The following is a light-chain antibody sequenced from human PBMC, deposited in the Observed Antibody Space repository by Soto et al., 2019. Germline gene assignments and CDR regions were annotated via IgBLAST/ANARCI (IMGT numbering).Light chain of an antibody. V-gene: IGKV1-6*01. CDR1: QGIRND. CDR3: LQDYNYPWT. Sequence: AIQMTQSPSSLSASVGDRVTITCRASQGIRNDLGWYQQKPGKAPKFLMYATSSLQSGVPSRFSGSGSGTDFTLTISSLQPEDFATYFCLQDYNYPWTFGQGTKVEIK. CDR2: ATS. J-gene: IGKJ1*01.